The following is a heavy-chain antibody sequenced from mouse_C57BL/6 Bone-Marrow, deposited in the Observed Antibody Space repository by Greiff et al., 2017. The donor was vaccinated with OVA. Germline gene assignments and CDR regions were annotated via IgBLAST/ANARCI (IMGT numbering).Heavy chain of an antibody. V-gene: IGHV1-85*01. CDR2: IYPSDGST. J-gene: IGHJ4*01. CDR1: GYTFTSYD. D-gene: IGHD1-1*01. CDR3: ATSSYDAMDY. Sequence: QVQLQSGPALVKPGASVKLSCTASGYTFTSYDINWVQQRPGQGLEWIGWIYPSDGSTKYNEKFKGKATLTVDTSSSTAYMELHSLTSEDSAVYFCATSSYDAMDYWGQGTSVTVSS.